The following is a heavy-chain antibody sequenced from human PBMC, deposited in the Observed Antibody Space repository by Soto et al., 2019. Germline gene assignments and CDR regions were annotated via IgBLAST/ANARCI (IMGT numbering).Heavy chain of an antibody. J-gene: IGHJ5*02. V-gene: IGHV1-69*01. D-gene: IGHD5-18*01. CDR1: GGTFSSYA. CDR3: ARDRTGGYSYGFRWFDP. CDR2: IIPIFGTA. Sequence: QVQLVQSGAEVKKPGSSVKVSCKASGGTFSSYAISWVRQAPGQGLEWMGGIIPIFGTANYAQKFQGRVTITADESTSTAYMELSSLRSEDTAVNYCARDRTGGYSYGFRWFDPWGQGTRVTVSS.